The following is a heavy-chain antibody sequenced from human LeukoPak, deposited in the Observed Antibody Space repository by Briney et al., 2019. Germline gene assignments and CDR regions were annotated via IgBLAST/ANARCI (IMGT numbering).Heavy chain of an antibody. J-gene: IGHJ4*01. CDR1: ESTFNIYW. CDR2: INQDGSKN. CDR3: ARERITINGDYFDN. V-gene: IGHV3-7*01. D-gene: IGHD3-10*01. Sequence: PGGSLGLSCAASESTFNIYWMTWVRQAPGKGLEWVANINQDGSKNDYVDSVKGRFIISRDNAKNSLFLQMNSLTVADTAMYYCARERITINGDYFDNWGQGTLVSVSS.